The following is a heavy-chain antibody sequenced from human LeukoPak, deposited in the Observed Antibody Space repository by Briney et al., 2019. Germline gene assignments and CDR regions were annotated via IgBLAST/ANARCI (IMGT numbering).Heavy chain of an antibody. CDR3: ARAVRWFSGSYTPYYYYYMDV. CDR1: GGSISTYY. J-gene: IGHJ6*03. Sequence: SETLSLTCTVSGGSISTYYWSWIRQPAGKGLEWIGRIYTSGSTNYNPSLKSRVTISVDTSKNQFSLKLSSVTAADTAVYYCARAVRWFSGSYTPYYYYYMDVWGKGTTVTISS. V-gene: IGHV4-4*07. CDR2: IYTSGST. D-gene: IGHD3-10*01.